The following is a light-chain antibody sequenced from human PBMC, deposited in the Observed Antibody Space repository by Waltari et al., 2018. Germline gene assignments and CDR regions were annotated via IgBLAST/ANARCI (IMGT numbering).Light chain of an antibody. CDR3: HQYYSAPLT. CDR2: WAS. J-gene: IGKJ4*01. CDR1: QNLLYGLNKKNY. V-gene: IGKV4-1*01. Sequence: DIVMTQSPDSLAVSLGERAVINCKSSQNLLYGLNKKNYLAWYQHKSGQPPTLIVYWASSRVSGVPDRFSASGSGTDFTLTISSLQAEDVAVYYCHQYYSAPLTFGGGTKVEIK.